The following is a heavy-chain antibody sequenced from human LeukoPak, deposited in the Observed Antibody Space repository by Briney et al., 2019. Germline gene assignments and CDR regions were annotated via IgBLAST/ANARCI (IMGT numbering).Heavy chain of an antibody. CDR3: ARWQHDTAFFDY. Sequence: KHSQTLSLTCALSGDNLSSNSAAWHWIRQSPSRGLEWLVRTYYRSKWYNDYAVSVKSRITINPDTSKNQFSLHLKSVTPEDTAVYYCARWQHDTAFFDYWGQGTLVTVSS. CDR1: GDNLSSNSAA. D-gene: IGHD1-1*01. CDR2: TYYRSKWYN. V-gene: IGHV6-1*01. J-gene: IGHJ4*02.